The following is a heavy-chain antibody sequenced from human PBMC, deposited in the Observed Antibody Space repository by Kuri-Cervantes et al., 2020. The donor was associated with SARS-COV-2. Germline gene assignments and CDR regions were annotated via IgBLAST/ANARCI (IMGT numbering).Heavy chain of an antibody. CDR3: VRDGDHWNFDY. Sequence: GESLKISCAASGFTFSGHWIHWVRRAPGKGLVWVSRIKPDGSYTNNADSVKGRFTLYRDNAKNMLFLQMNSLRDEGTDVYYCVRDGDHWNFDYWGQGTLVTVSS. CDR2: IKPDGSYT. D-gene: IGHD1-1*01. J-gene: IGHJ4*02. CDR1: GFTFSGHW. V-gene: IGHV3-74*01.